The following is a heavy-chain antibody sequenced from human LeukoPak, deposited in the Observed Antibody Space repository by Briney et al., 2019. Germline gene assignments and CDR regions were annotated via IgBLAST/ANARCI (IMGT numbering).Heavy chain of an antibody. CDR2: IKQDGSDK. CDR3: ARVGSSSSWYVLRPVDS. V-gene: IGHV3-7*03. CDR1: GFTFSGYW. Sequence: PGGSLRLSCAASGFTFSGYWMSWVRQAPGKGLEWVANIKQDGSDKYYVDSVKGGFTISRDNAKNSLYLQMNSLRAEDTAVYYCARVGSSSSWYVLRPVDSWGQGTLVTVSS. D-gene: IGHD6-13*01. J-gene: IGHJ4*02.